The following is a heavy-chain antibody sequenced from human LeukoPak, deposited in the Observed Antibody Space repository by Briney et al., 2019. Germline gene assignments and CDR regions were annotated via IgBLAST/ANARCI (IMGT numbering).Heavy chain of an antibody. V-gene: IGHV3-48*03. J-gene: IGHJ4*02. CDR2: LSSSGSAF. Sequence: GGSLRLSCAASGFSFSTYAMSWVRQAPGKGLEWIAYLSSSGSAFSYADSVKGRFTIARDNAKNSVYLEMNSLRADDTAVYYCARSARLMKGVVEVTALDDWGQGTLVTVSS. CDR1: GFSFSTYA. D-gene: IGHD3-3*01. CDR3: ARSARLMKGVVEVTALDD.